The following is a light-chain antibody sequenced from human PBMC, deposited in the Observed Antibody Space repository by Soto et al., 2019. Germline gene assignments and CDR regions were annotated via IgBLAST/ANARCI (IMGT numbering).Light chain of an antibody. CDR3: LQEYNYPRT. J-gene: IGKJ1*01. CDR2: AAY. CDR1: QRLRND. Sequence: AIQMTQSPSSLSASVGDRVTITCRASQRLRNDLTWYQQRPGEAPKLLIYAAYNLQSGVPSRFSGSISGTDFTLTISSLQPEDFGTYYCLQEYNYPRTFGQGTKVAIK. V-gene: IGKV1-6*01.